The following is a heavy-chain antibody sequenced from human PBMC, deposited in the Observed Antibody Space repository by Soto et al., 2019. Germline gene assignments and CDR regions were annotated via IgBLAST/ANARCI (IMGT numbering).Heavy chain of an antibody. Sequence: GGSLRLSCAASGFTFSSYGMHWVRQAPGKGLEWVAVISYDGSNKYYADSVKGRFTISRDNSKNTLYLQMNSLRAEDTAVYYCAKEGGPRTSITIFGVVIKDYYYGMDVWGQGTTVTVSS. CDR1: GFTFSSYG. CDR2: ISYDGSNK. D-gene: IGHD3-3*01. J-gene: IGHJ6*02. V-gene: IGHV3-30*18. CDR3: AKEGGPRTSITIFGVVIKDYYYGMDV.